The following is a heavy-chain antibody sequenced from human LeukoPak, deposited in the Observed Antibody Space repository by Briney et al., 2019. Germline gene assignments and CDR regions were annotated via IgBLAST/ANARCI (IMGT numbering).Heavy chain of an antibody. CDR3: AALSSSWSGRVFDY. CDR2: IRYDGSNK. D-gene: IGHD6-13*01. CDR1: GFTFSSYG. Sequence: PGGSLRLSCAASGFTFSSYGMHWLRQAPGKGLEWVAFIRYDGSNKYYADSVKGRFTISRDNSKNTLYLQMNSLRAEDTAVYYCAALSSSWSGRVFDYWGQGTLVTVSS. V-gene: IGHV3-30*02. J-gene: IGHJ4*02.